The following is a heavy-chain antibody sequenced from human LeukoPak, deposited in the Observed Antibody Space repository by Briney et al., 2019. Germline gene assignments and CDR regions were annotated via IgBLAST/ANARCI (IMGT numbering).Heavy chain of an antibody. J-gene: IGHJ4*02. D-gene: IGHD3-9*01. CDR3: ARDRLVKDY. CDR1: XXXFTSXX. Sequence: CXAXXXXFTSXXXXWVXXXPXXXXEWMGWISAYNGNTNYAQKLQGRVTMTTDTSTSTAYMELRSLRSDDTAVYYCARDRLVKDYWGQGTLVTVSS. CDR2: ISAYNGNT. V-gene: IGHV1-18*01.